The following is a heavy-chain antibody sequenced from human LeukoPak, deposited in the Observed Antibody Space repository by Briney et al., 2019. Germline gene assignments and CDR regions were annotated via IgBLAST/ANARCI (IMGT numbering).Heavy chain of an antibody. J-gene: IGHJ6*03. V-gene: IGHV4-61*02. CDR1: GGSISSGSYY. D-gene: IGHD5-12*01. Sequence: PSQTLSLTCTVSGGSISSGSYYWSWIRQPAGKGLEWIGRIYTSGSTNYNPSLKSRVTISVDTSKNQFSLKLSSVTAADTAVYYCARTLSGYDYERPDYYYYYMDVWGKGTTVTVSS. CDR3: ARTLSGYDYERPDYYYYYMDV. CDR2: IYTSGST.